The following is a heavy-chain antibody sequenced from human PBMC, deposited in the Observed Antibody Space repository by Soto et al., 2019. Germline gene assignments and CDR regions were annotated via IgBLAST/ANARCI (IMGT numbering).Heavy chain of an antibody. Sequence: SETLSLTCTVSGGSISSYYWSWIRQPPGKGLEWIGYIYYSGSTNYNPSLKSRVTISVDTSKNQFSLKLSSVTAADTAVYYCARLRKVVVAAYYHYYYMDVWGKGTTVTVSS. CDR1: GGSISSYY. CDR2: IYYSGST. CDR3: ARLRKVVVAAYYHYYYMDV. J-gene: IGHJ6*03. D-gene: IGHD2-15*01. V-gene: IGHV4-59*08.